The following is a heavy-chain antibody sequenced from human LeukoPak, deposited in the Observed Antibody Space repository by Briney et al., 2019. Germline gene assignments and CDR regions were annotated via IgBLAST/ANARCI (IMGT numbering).Heavy chain of an antibody. D-gene: IGHD2-2*01. V-gene: IGHV4-59*13. CDR1: GDSISSYY. J-gene: IGHJ6*03. Sequence: SETLSLICTVSGDSISSYYWSWIRQPPGKGLEWIGYIYYSESTYYNPSLKSRVTTSVDTSKNQFSLKLTSVTAADTAVYYCARGLLKGQLHLGYSYYMDVWGKGTTITVSS. CDR2: IYYSEST. CDR3: ARGLLKGQLHLGYSYYMDV.